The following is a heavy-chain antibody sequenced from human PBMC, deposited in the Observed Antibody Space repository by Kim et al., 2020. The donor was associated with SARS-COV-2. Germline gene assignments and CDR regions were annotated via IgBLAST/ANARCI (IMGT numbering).Heavy chain of an antibody. CDR3: AKNRQEFSSNWTPSFDY. D-gene: IGHD6-6*01. Sequence: GGSLRLSCAASGFTFSSYAMTWVRQAAGKGLEWVSTISGSGGSTYYADSVKGRFTISRDSSKNTLYLQLNSLRAEDTAVYYCAKNRQEFSSNWTPSFDYWGQGTLVTVSS. CDR1: GFTFSSYA. CDR2: ISGSGGST. V-gene: IGHV3-23*01. J-gene: IGHJ4*02.